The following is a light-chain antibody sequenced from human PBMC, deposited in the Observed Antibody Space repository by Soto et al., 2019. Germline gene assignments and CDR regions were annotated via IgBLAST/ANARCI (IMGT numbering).Light chain of an antibody. V-gene: IGLV2-14*01. J-gene: IGLJ1*01. CDR3: ISYTGSSTSYV. CDR2: EVS. CDR1: SSDVGSYDH. Sequence: QSVLAQPASVSGSPGQSMTISCSVTSSDVGSYDHVAWYQQFPGKTPKLMIYEVSNRPSGVSSRFSGSKSGNTASLTIFGLQAEDEADYYCISYTGSSTSYVFGSGTKVTVL.